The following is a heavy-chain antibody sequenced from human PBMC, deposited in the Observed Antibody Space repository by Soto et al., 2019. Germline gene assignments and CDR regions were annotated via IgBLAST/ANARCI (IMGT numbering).Heavy chain of an antibody. J-gene: IGHJ5*02. Sequence: QVQLQQWGAGLLKPSETLSLTCAVYGGSFSGYYWSWIRQPPGKGLEWIGEINHSGSTNYNPSLKSRVTISVDTSKNQFSLKLSSVTAADTAVYYCARGQGWDKQGWFDPWGQGTLVTVSS. CDR1: GGSFSGYY. CDR3: ARGQGWDKQGWFDP. D-gene: IGHD6-19*01. V-gene: IGHV4-34*01. CDR2: INHSGST.